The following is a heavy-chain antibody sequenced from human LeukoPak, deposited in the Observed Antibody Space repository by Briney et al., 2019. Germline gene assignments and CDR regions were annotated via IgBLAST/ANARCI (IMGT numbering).Heavy chain of an antibody. CDR1: GYSITSGFS. J-gene: IGHJ4*02. Sequence: SETLSLTCAVSGYSITSGFSWGWIRQPPGKGLEWIGEINHSGSTNYNPSLKSRVTISVDTSKNQFSLKLSSVTAADTAVYYCASRGRAVAGTYFDYWGQGTLVTVSS. CDR2: INHSGST. D-gene: IGHD6-19*01. V-gene: IGHV4-38-2*01. CDR3: ASRGRAVAGTYFDY.